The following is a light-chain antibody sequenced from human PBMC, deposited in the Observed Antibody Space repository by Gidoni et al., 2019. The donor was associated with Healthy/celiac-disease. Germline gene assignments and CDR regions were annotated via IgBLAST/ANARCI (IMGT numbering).Light chain of an antibody. CDR1: QSVSSSY. V-gene: IGKV3-20*01. CDR3: QQYGSSPRT. Sequence: EIVLTQSPGTLSLSPGERATLSCSASQSVSSSYLAWYQQKPGQAPRLLIYGASSRANGIPDRFSGSGSGTDFTLTISRLEPEDFAVYYCQQYGSSPRTFGQGTKVEIK. CDR2: GAS. J-gene: IGKJ1*01.